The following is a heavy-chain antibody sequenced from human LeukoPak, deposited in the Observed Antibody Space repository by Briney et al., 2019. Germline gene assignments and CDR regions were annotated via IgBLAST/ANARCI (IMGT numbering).Heavy chain of an antibody. D-gene: IGHD1-26*01. Sequence: SLRLSCAASGFTFSSYGMHWVRQAPGKGLEWVAVIWYDGSNKYYADSVKGRFTISRDNSKNTLYLQMNSLRAEDTAVYYCAKSVGATTAGRHDYWGQGTLVTVSS. CDR2: IWYDGSNK. CDR1: GFTFSSYG. V-gene: IGHV3-33*06. CDR3: AKSVGATTAGRHDY. J-gene: IGHJ4*02.